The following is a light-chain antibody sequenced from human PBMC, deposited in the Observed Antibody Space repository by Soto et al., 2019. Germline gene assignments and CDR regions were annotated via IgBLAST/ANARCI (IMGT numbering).Light chain of an antibody. CDR2: DAS. CDR3: QQYDSYSWT. J-gene: IGKJ1*01. V-gene: IGKV1-5*01. CDR1: QSISSW. Sequence: DIQMTQSPSTLSASVGDRVTITCRASQSISSWLAWYQQKPGKAPKLLIYDASSLESGVPSRFSGSGSGTEFTLTISSLQTDDFAGYYCQQYDSYSWTFGQGTKVDIK.